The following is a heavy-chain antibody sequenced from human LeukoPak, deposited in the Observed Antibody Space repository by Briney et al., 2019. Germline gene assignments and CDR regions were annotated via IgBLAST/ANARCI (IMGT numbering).Heavy chain of an antibody. CDR3: ARDVWVYSSSRTFFDY. V-gene: IGHV7-4-1*02. CDR1: GYTFTSYA. J-gene: IGHJ4*02. D-gene: IGHD6-13*01. Sequence: ASVKVSCKASGYTFTSYAMNWVRQAPGQGLEWMGWINTNTGNPTYAQGFTRRFVFSLDTSVSTAYLQISSLKAEDTAVYYCARDVWVYSSSRTFFDYWGQGTLVTVSS. CDR2: INTNTGNP.